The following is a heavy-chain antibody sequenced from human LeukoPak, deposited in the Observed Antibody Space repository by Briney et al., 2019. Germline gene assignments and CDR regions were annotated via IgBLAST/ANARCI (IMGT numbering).Heavy chain of an antibody. Sequence: GGSLRLSCAASGFTFGSYGMSWVRQAPGKGLEWVSSISGSGDSTYYADSVKGRFNISRDYSKNRLYLQMNSLRADDTAVYYCAKIGSAGSYFDYWGQGTLVTASS. CDR3: AKIGSAGSYFDY. CDR1: GFTFGSYG. J-gene: IGHJ4*02. CDR2: ISGSGDST. D-gene: IGHD6-13*01. V-gene: IGHV3-23*01.